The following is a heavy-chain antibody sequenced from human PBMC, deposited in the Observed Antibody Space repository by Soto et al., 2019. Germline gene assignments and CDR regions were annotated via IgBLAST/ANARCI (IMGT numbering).Heavy chain of an antibody. V-gene: IGHV4-34*01. Sequence: SETLSLTCAVYGGSFSGYYWSWIRQPPGKGLEWIGEINHSGSTNYNPSLKSRVTISVDTSKNQFSLKLSSVTAADTAVYYCASGGYSRSWYPYYYYYGMDVWGQGTTVTVYS. D-gene: IGHD6-13*01. CDR3: ASGGYSRSWYPYYYYYGMDV. J-gene: IGHJ6*02. CDR1: GGSFSGYY. CDR2: INHSGST.